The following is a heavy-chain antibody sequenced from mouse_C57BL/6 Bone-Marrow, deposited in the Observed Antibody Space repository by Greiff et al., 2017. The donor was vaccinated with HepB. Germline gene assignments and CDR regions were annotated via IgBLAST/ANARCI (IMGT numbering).Heavy chain of an antibody. D-gene: IGHD4-1*01. CDR2: IRSKSNNYAT. CDR1: GFSFNTYA. CDR3: VRHGTGTGY. V-gene: IGHV10-1*01. Sequence: EVQLVESGGGLVQPKGSLKLSCAASGFSFNTYAMNWVRQAPGKGLEWVARIRSKSNNYATYYADSVKDRFTISRDDSESRLYLQMNNLKTEDTAMYYCVRHGTGTGYWGQGTLVTVSA. J-gene: IGHJ3*02.